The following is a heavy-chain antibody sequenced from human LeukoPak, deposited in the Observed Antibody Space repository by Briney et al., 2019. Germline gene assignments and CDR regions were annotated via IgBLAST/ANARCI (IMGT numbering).Heavy chain of an antibody. Sequence: GASLRLSCAASGFSFSNYTMSWVRQTPGKGLEWVSSISNSGSHTYHAESVKVRFTISRDNSKNTLYLQMNRLRAEDTALYLCAREFKILGIGTVGFDYWGQGTLVPVS. J-gene: IGHJ4*02. CDR1: GFSFSNYT. CDR2: ISNSGSHT. CDR3: AREFKILGIGTVGFDY. D-gene: IGHD1-1*01. V-gene: IGHV3-23*01.